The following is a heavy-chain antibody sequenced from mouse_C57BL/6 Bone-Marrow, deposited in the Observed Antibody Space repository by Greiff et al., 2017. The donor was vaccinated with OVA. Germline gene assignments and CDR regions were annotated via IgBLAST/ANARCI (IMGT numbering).Heavy chain of an antibody. Sequence: QVQLQQPGTELVKPGASVKLSCKASGYTFTSYWMHWVKQRPGQGLEWIGNINPSNGGTNYNEKFKSKATLTVDKSSSTAYMQLSSLTSEDSAVYYGAREGYDAGAWFAYWGQGTLVTVSA. V-gene: IGHV1-53*01. CDR2: INPSNGGT. J-gene: IGHJ3*01. CDR3: AREGYDAGAWFAY. D-gene: IGHD2-2*01. CDR1: GYTFTSYW.